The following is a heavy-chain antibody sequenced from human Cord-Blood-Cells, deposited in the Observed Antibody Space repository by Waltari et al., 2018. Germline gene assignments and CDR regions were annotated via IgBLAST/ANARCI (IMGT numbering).Heavy chain of an antibody. CDR3: SAGSSGWYDY. D-gene: IGHD6-19*01. CDR2: IYSGGST. CDR1: GFTVSSNY. V-gene: IGHV3-53*01. J-gene: IGHJ4*02. Sequence: EVQLVESGGGLIQPGGSLRLSCAASGFTVSSNYMSWVRQAPGKGLEWVSGIYSGGSTYDADSVKGRFTISRDNAKNTLYLQMNSLRAEDTAVYYCSAGSSGWYDYWGQGTLVTVSS.